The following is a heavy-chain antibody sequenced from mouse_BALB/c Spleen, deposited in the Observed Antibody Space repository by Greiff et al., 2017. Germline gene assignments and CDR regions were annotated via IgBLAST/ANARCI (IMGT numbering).Heavy chain of an antibody. D-gene: IGHD2-14*01. J-gene: IGHJ2*01. CDR3: ARNARVRRSYSFDY. CDR2: IWSGGST. CDR1: GFSFPRYG. V-gene: IGHV2-2*02. Sequence: QVQLKESGPGLVQPSQSLSITCTVSGFSFPRYGVHWVRQSPGKGLEWLGVIWSGGSTDYNAAFISRLSISKDNSKSQVFFKMNSLQANDTAIYYSARNARVRRSYSFDYGGQGTTLTVSS.